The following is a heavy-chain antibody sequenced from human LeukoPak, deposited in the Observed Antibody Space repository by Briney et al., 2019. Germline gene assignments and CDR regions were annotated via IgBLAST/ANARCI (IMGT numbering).Heavy chain of an antibody. V-gene: IGHV3-66*01. CDR2: IYSGGST. J-gene: IGHJ4*02. CDR3: ARDRGDYYDSSGYYPY. D-gene: IGHD3-22*01. CDR1: GFTVSSNY. Sequence: GGSLRLSCAASGFTVSSNYMSWVRQAPGKGLEWVSVIYSGGSTYYADSVKGRFTISRDNSKNTLYLQMNSLRAEDTAVYYCARDRGDYYDSSGYYPYWGQGTLVTVSS.